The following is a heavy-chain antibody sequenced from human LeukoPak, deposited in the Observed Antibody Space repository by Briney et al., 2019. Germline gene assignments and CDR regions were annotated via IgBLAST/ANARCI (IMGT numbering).Heavy chain of an antibody. CDR3: ATSRQLLDNWFDP. Sequence: SETLSLTCAVYGGSFSGYYWSWIRQPPGKGLEWIGSIYHSGSTYYNPSLKSRVTISVDTSKNQFSLKLSSVTAADTAVYYCATSRQLLDNWFDPWGQGALVTVSS. D-gene: IGHD2-2*01. CDR1: GGSFSGYY. CDR2: IYHSGST. J-gene: IGHJ5*02. V-gene: IGHV4-34*01.